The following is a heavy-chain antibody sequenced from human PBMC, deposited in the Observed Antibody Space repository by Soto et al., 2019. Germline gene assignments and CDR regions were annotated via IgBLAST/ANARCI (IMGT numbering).Heavy chain of an antibody. Sequence: GGSLRLSCAASGFTFSSYAMSWVRQAPGKGLEWVAAISGSGGTTYYADSVKGRFTISRANSNNTLYLQMNILTADATAEYYDAKAQLGDKGGKKYYYYYYMDVWGKGTTVTVSS. CDR2: ISGSGGTT. CDR3: AKAQLGDKGGKKYYYYYYMDV. J-gene: IGHJ6*03. CDR1: GFTFSSYA. D-gene: IGHD3-16*01. V-gene: IGHV3-23*01.